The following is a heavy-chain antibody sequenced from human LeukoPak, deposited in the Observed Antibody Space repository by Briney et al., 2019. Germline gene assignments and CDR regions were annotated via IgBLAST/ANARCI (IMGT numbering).Heavy chain of an antibody. CDR2: ISGSGGST. CDR3: AKDHPMDRGVAIMPFDY. CDR1: GFTFSSYA. D-gene: IGHD3-10*01. V-gene: IGHV3-23*01. J-gene: IGHJ4*02. Sequence: GGSLRLSCAASGFTFSSYAMSWVRQAPGKGLEWVSAISGSGGSTYYADSVKGRFTISRDNSKNTLYLQMNSLRAEDTAVYYCAKDHPMDRGVAIMPFDYWGQGTLVTVSS.